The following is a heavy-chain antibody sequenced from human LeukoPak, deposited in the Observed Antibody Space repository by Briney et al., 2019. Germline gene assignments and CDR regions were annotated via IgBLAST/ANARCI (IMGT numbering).Heavy chain of an antibody. CDR2: IRGSGGGT. V-gene: IGHV3-23*01. CDR3: VKARVPHCGTDCLES. Sequence: PGGSLRLSCAASGFTFSNYGMSWVRQAPGKGLEWVSVIRGSGGGTYYADSVKGRFTISRDNSKNTVYLQMNSLRAKDTAVYYCVKARVPHCGTDCLESWGQGTLVTVSS. CDR1: GFTFSNYG. D-gene: IGHD2-21*02. J-gene: IGHJ4*02.